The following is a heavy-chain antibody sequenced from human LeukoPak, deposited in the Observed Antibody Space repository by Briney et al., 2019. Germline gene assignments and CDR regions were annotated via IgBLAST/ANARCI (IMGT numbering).Heavy chain of an antibody. D-gene: IGHD2-2*01. Sequence: ASVKVSCKASGGTFSRYAISWVRQAPGKGVEWVGGIIPIFGTANYAQKFQGRVTITTDESTSTAYMELSSLRSEDTAVYYCARVSSVVPAAKFDYWGQGTLVTVSS. V-gene: IGHV1-69*05. CDR1: GGTFSRYA. J-gene: IGHJ4*02. CDR3: ARVSSVVPAAKFDY. CDR2: IIPIFGTA.